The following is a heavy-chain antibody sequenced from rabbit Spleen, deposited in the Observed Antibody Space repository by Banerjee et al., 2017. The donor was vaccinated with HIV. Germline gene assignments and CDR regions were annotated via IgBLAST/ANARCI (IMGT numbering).Heavy chain of an antibody. CDR2: IYGGSSGST. CDR1: GFSFSSSYW. Sequence: QEQLEESGGDLVKPEGSLTLTCTASGFSFSSSYWICWVRQAPGKGLEWIACIYGGSSGSTYYASWAKGRFTISKTSSTTVTLQMTSLTAADTATYFCARDSGTSFSTYGMDLWGQGTLVTVS. D-gene: IGHD8-1*01. CDR3: ARDSGTSFSTYGMDL. J-gene: IGHJ3*01. V-gene: IGHV1S45*01.